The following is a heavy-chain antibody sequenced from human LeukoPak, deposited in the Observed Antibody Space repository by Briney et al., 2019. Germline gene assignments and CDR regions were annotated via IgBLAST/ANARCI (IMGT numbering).Heavy chain of an antibody. CDR1: GYTFTSYD. CDR3: ATDDPLGSGYYFTY. D-gene: IGHD3-22*01. J-gene: IGHJ4*02. V-gene: IGHV1-69*05. Sequence: GASVKVSCKASGYTFTSYDINWVRQATGQGLEWMGRIIPIFGTANYAQKFQGRVTITTDESTSTAYMELSSLRSEDTAVYYCATDDPLGSGYYFTYWGQGTLVTVSS. CDR2: IIPIFGTA.